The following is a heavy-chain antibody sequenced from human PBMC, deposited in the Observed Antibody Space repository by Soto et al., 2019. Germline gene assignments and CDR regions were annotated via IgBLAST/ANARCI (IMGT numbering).Heavy chain of an antibody. Sequence: GGSLRLSCAASGFAFSSYWMSWVRQAPGKGLEWVANIKQDGSEKYHVDSVKGRFTISRDNAKNSLYLQMNSLRAEDTAVYYCARETPPSFTYYDPTFDYWGQGTLVTVSS. CDR2: IKQDGSEK. J-gene: IGHJ4*02. V-gene: IGHV3-7*01. CDR3: ARETPPSFTYYDPTFDY. CDR1: GFAFSSYW. D-gene: IGHD3-3*01.